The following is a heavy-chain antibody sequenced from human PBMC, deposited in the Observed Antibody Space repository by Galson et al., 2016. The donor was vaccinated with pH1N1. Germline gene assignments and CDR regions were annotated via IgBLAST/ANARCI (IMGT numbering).Heavy chain of an antibody. J-gene: IGHJ6*02. CDR3: ARDVAPPGHYAMDV. CDR2: INPYSGDT. Sequence: SVKVSCKASGYTFTFTGYFIHWVRQAPGQGLEFEWMGRINPYSGDTDFAQNFPGRVTMTRDTSIGPAYMEVSRLTSDDTAIYYGARDVAPPGHYAMDVWGQGTTVTVSS. V-gene: IGHV1-2*06. CDR1: GYTFTFTGYF.